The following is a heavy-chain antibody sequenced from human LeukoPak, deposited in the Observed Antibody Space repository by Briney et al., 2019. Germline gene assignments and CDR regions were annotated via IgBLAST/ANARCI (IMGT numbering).Heavy chain of an antibody. J-gene: IGHJ6*04. V-gene: IGHV4-59*01. CDR2: MYYSGST. CDR3: ARLARLTLIRGVTGYHSLDV. CDR1: GGSISSDY. D-gene: IGHD3-10*01. Sequence: SETLSLTCTVSGGSISSDYWNWIRQPPGKGLEWIGYMYYSGSTNYNPSLKSRVTISMDTSKNQFSLKLSSVTAADTAVYYCARLARLTLIRGVTGYHSLDVWGKGTKVTVSS.